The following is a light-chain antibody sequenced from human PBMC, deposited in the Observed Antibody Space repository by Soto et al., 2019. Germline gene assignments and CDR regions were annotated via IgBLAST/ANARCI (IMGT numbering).Light chain of an antibody. CDR1: QSVSSN. CDR2: GAS. J-gene: IGKJ1*01. V-gene: IGKV3-20*01. CDR3: QQYNHWPLT. Sequence: IVLTHRPATLSLSPWDRATLSFRASQSVSSNLAWYQQKPGQAPRLLISGASSRATGIPDRFSGSGSGTDFTLTISRLEPEDFAVYYCQQYNHWPLTFGPGTKVDI.